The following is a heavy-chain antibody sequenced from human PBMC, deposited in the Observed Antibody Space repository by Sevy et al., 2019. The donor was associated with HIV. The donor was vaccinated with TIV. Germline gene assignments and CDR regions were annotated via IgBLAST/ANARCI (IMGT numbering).Heavy chain of an antibody. CDR1: GYSFTSYW. J-gene: IGHJ3*02. Sequence: GESLKISCKGSGYSFTSYWIGWVRQMPGKGLEWMGIIYPGDSDTRYSPSFQGQVTISADKSISTAYLQWSSLKASDTAMYYCARHWPGEDIVVEVAALAFDRWGQGTMVTVSS. CDR2: IYPGDSDT. V-gene: IGHV5-51*01. D-gene: IGHD2-15*01. CDR3: ARHWPGEDIVVEVAALAFDR.